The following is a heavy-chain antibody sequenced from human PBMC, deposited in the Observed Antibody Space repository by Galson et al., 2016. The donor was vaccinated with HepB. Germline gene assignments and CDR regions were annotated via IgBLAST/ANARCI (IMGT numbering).Heavy chain of an antibody. D-gene: IGHD2-2*01. CDR3: ARGSLVASADV. CDR1: GGSFNGYY. J-gene: IGHJ6*02. V-gene: IGHV4-34*01. Sequence: TLSLTCAVYGGSFNGYYWTWIRQSPGKGLEWIGEIDHGGVTSYNPSLKSRVSISVDTSERQFSLKVTSVHAADTAVYYCARGSLVASADVWGQGTTVTVSS. CDR2: IDHGGVT.